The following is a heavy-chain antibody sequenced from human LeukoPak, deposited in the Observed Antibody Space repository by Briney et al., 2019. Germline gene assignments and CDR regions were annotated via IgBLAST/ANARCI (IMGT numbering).Heavy chain of an antibody. Sequence: PSETLSLTCTVSGDSISNYYWSWIRQPPGKGLEWIGYIYYSGSTYYNPSLKSRVTISVDTSKNQFSLKLSSVTAADTAVYYCARGGGKSGLILYYYYMDVWGKGTTVTVSS. CDR1: GDSISNYY. CDR3: ARGGGKSGLILYYYYMDV. D-gene: IGHD2-15*01. CDR2: IYYSGST. J-gene: IGHJ6*03. V-gene: IGHV4-59*08.